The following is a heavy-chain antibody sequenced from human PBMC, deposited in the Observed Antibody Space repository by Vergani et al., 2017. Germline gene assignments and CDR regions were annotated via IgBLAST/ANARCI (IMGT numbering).Heavy chain of an antibody. J-gene: IGHJ4*02. CDR3: ARGMRFGELTDFDY. CDR2: INHSGST. D-gene: IGHD3-10*01. Sequence: QVQLQESGPGLVKPSETLSLTCTVSGGSISSYYWSWIRQPPGKGLEWIGEINHSGSTNYNPSLKSRVTISVDTSKNQFSLKLSSVTAADTAVYYCARGMRFGELTDFDYWGQGTLVTVSS. CDR1: GGSISSYY. V-gene: IGHV4-34*01.